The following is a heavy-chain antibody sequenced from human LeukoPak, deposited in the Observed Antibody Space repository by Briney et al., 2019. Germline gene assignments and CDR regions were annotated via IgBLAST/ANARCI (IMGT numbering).Heavy chain of an antibody. CDR3: ARDLRYSSGWYRNDY. Sequence: GASVKVSCKASSYTFTSYGISWVRQAPGQGLEWMGWISAYNGSTNYAQKLQGRVTMTTDTSTSTAYMELRSLRSDDTAVYYCARDLRYSSGWYRNDYWGQGTLVTVSS. V-gene: IGHV1-18*01. CDR2: ISAYNGST. D-gene: IGHD6-19*01. J-gene: IGHJ4*02. CDR1: SYTFTSYG.